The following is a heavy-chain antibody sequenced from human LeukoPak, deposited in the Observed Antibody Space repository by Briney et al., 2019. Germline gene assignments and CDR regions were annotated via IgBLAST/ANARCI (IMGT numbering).Heavy chain of an antibody. Sequence: GGTLRLSCAASEITFTTYAMSWVRQAPGKGLEWVSVIYSGGGTYYADSVRGRFTISRDNSKNTLYLQMNSLRAEDTAVYYCASLVVVAATPEYFDSWGQGTLVTVSS. J-gene: IGHJ4*02. D-gene: IGHD2-15*01. V-gene: IGHV3-53*01. CDR2: IYSGGGT. CDR3: ASLVVVAATPEYFDS. CDR1: EITFTTYA.